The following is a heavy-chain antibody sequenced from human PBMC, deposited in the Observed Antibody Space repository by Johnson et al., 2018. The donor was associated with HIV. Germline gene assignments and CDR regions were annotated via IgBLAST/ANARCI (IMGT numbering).Heavy chain of an antibody. CDR2: IYDGGRT. CDR1: GITVSSNY. CDR3: ARDGRDLVTRGSFDV. V-gene: IGHV3-66*02. D-gene: IGHD3-9*01. Sequence: VQLVESGGGVVQPGGSLRLSCAASGITVSSNYMTWVRQAPGKGLEWVSAIYDGGRTYYGDSVKGRFTISRDNSKNMVYLQMNSLRPEDTAVYYCARDGRDLVTRGSFDVWGQGTVVTVSS. J-gene: IGHJ3*01.